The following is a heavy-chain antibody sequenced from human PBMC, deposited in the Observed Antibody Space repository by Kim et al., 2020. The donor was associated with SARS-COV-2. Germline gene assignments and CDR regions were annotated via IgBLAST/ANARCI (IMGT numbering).Heavy chain of an antibody. CDR3: VKDMRMELWGGFDY. CDR1: GFTFGDYA. D-gene: IGHD3-16*01. CDR2: ISWNSGSI. Sequence: GGSLRLSCAASGFTFGDYAMHWVRQAPGKGLEWVSHISWNSGSIGYADSVKGRFTISRDNAKNSLYLQMNSLRPEDTAFFYCVKDMRMELWGGFDYWGQGTLVTVSS. J-gene: IGHJ4*02. V-gene: IGHV3-9*01.